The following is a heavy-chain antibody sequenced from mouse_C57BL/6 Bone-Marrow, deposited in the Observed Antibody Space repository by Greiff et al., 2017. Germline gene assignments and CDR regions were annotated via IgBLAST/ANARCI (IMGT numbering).Heavy chain of an antibody. V-gene: IGHV1-82*01. CDR2: IYPGDGDT. CDR3: TKGRSLPPYYAMDY. Sequence: QVQLKQSGPELVKPGASVKISCKASGYAFSSSWMNWVQQRPGKGLEWIGRIYPGDGDTNYNGKFKGKATLTADKSSSTAYMQLSSLTSEDSAVYFCTKGRSLPPYYAMDYWGQGTSVTVSS. CDR1: GYAFSSSW. D-gene: IGHD2-3*01. J-gene: IGHJ4*01.